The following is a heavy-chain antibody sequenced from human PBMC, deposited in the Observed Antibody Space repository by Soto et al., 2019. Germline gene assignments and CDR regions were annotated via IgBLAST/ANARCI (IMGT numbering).Heavy chain of an antibody. Sequence: DVQLLESGGHWVQPGGSLRLSCSASGFTLSSYAMSWVRQAPGEGLEWVSSISAGGDMTYNSDSVRGRFTISRNNSNNALFLQMHNLRIXXXXXXXXARGDRGGSGXXAXYY. CDR2: ISAGGDMT. D-gene: IGHD3-10*01. J-gene: IGHJ6*01. V-gene: IGHV3-23*01. CDR1: GFTLSSYA. CDR3: ARGDRGGSGXXAXYY.